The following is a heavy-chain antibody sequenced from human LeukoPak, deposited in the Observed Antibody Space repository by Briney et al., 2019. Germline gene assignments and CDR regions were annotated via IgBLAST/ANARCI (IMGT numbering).Heavy chain of an antibody. CDR1: GSTVSSNY. J-gene: IGHJ4*02. D-gene: IGHD3-22*01. V-gene: IGHV3-53*01. CDR2: IYSGGST. CDR3: ATAAYGISGSLDY. Sequence: TGGSLRLSCAASGSTVSSNYMSWVRQAPGKGLEWVSGIYSGGSTYYADSVKGRFTISRDNSKNTLYLQMNSLRAEDTAVYFCATAAYGISGSLDYWGQGTLVTVSS.